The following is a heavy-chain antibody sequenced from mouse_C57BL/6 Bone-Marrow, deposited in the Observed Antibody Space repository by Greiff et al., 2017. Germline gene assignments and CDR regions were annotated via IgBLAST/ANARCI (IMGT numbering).Heavy chain of an antibody. V-gene: IGHV1-54*01. J-gene: IGHJ2*01. Sequence: VQLQQSGAELVRPGTSVKVSCKASGYAFTNYLIEWVKQRPGQGLEWIGVINPGSGGTNYNEKFKGKATLPADKYSSTAYMQRSSLTSEDSAVYFCARSPYYGSSYDYFDYWGQGTTLTVSS. D-gene: IGHD1-1*01. CDR3: ARSPYYGSSYDYFDY. CDR1: GYAFTNYL. CDR2: INPGSGGT.